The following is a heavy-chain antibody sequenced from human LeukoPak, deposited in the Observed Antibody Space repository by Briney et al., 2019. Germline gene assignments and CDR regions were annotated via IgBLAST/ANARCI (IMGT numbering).Heavy chain of an antibody. CDR1: GFTFSSYD. D-gene: IGHD3-10*01. J-gene: IGHJ4*02. CDR2: LSASGYYT. CDR3: ARERATYYYGSGSFFDY. V-gene: IGHV3-23*01. Sequence: GGSLRLSCAGSGFTFSSYDMGWVRQAPGKRLEWVAALSASGYYTEYADSVKGRFTISRDNSKNTLYLQMNSLRAEDTAVYYCARERATYYYGSGSFFDYWGQGTLVTVSS.